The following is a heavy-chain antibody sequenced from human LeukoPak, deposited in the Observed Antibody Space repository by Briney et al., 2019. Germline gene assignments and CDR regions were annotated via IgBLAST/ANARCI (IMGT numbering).Heavy chain of an antibody. CDR2: IYHSGST. CDR1: GGSISSGGYS. D-gene: IGHD2-15*01. J-gene: IGHJ3*02. V-gene: IGHV4-30-2*01. CDR3: ASGIGGYCSGGSCPYDAFDI. Sequence: SETLSLTCAVSGGSISSGGYSWSWIRQPPGKGLEWIGYIYHSGSTYYNPSLKSRVTISVDRSKNQFSLKLSSVTAADTAVYYCASGIGGYCSGGSCPYDAFDIWGQGTVVTVSS.